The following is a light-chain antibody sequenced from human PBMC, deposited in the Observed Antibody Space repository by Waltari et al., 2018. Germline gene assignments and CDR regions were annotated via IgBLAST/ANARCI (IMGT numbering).Light chain of an antibody. Sequence: DIVITQSPDSLAVSLGERATINCKSSQSVLYSSNNKNYLAWYQQKPGPPTKLLIYWASTRESGVPDRFSGSGSGKDFTLTISSLQAEDVAVYYCQQYYTTRTFGQGTKVEIK. V-gene: IGKV4-1*01. J-gene: IGKJ1*01. CDR2: WAS. CDR3: QQYYTTRT. CDR1: QSVLYSSNNKNY.